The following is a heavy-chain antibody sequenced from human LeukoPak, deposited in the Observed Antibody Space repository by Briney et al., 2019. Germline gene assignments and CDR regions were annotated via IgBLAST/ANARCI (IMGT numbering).Heavy chain of an antibody. CDR1: GFTFTNAW. J-gene: IGHJ1*01. Sequence: GGSLRLSCASSGFTFTNAWMSWVRQAPGKGLEWVANIKKDGSEKYYVDSVKGRFTISRDNAKKSLYLEMNSLRAEDTAVYYCAKDDSSGYYYVLVYFQHWGQGTLVTVSS. CDR2: IKKDGSEK. CDR3: AKDDSSGYYYVLVYFQH. D-gene: IGHD3-22*01. V-gene: IGHV3-7*05.